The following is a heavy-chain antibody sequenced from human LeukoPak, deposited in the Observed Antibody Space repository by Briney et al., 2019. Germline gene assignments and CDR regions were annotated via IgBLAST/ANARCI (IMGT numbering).Heavy chain of an antibody. CDR2: IYYSGST. CDR1: GGSISSYY. J-gene: IGHJ4*02. V-gene: IGHV4-59*01. CDR3: ATAWRGREGYFDY. Sequence: SETLSLTCTVSGGSISSYYWSCIRPPPGKGREWIGYIYYSGSTNYNPSLKSRVTISVDTSKNQFSLKLSSVTAADTAVYYCATAWRGREGYFDYWGQGTLVTVSS. D-gene: IGHD1-26*01.